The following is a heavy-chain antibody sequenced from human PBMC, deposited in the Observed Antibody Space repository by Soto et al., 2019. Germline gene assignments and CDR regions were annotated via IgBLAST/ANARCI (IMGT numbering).Heavy chain of an antibody. J-gene: IGHJ4*02. CDR2: IYYSGST. CDR1: VGSISSSSYS. V-gene: IGHV4-39*01. D-gene: IGHD4-17*01. CDR3: ASQTNSGDFTDDY. Sequence: SETLSLTCTFSVGSISSSSYSWGWIRQPPGKGLEWIGSIYYSGSTYYNPSLKSRVTISVDTSKNQFSLKLSSVTAADTAVYYCASQTNSGDFTDDYWGQGTMVTVSS.